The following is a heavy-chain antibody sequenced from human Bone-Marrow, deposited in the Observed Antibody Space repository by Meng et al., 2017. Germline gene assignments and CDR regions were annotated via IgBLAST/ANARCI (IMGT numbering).Heavy chain of an antibody. CDR2: ISGSGGST. CDR1: GFTVSSNY. V-gene: IGHV3-23*01. J-gene: IGHJ6*02. CDR3: ASTNSAKYYYDSSGYFVYYYGMDV. Sequence: GESLKISCAASGFTVSSNYMSWVRQAPGKGLEWVSAISGSGGSTYYADSVKGRFTISRDNSKNTLYLQMNSLRAEDTAVYYCASTNSAKYYYDSSGYFVYYYGMDVWGQGTTVTVSS. D-gene: IGHD3-22*01.